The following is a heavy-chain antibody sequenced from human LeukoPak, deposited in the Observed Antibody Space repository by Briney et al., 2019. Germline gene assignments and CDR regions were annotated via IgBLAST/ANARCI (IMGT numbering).Heavy chain of an antibody. Sequence: PGGSLRLSCAASGFTFSSYSMNWVRQAPGKGLEWVSSISSSSSYIYYADSVKGRFTISRDNAKNSLYLQMNSLRAEDTAVYYCARDTDYGSGSYSYWGQGTLVTVSS. V-gene: IGHV3-21*01. J-gene: IGHJ4*02. D-gene: IGHD3-10*01. CDR3: ARDTDYGSGSYSY. CDR2: ISSSSSYI. CDR1: GFTFSSYS.